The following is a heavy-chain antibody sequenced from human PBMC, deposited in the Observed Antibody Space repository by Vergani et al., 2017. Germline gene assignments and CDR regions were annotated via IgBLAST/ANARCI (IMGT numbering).Heavy chain of an antibody. CDR2: IYYSGST. J-gene: IGHJ4*02. CDR1: GGSISSSSYY. D-gene: IGHD1-1*01. CDR3: ARDRTGTKFDY. Sequence: QLQLQESGPGLVKPSETLSLTCTVSGGSISSSSYYWGWIRQPPGKGLEWIGYIYYSGSTNYNPSLKSRVTISVDTSKNQFSLKLSSVTAADTAVYYCARDRTGTKFDYWGQGTLVTVSS. V-gene: IGHV4-61*05.